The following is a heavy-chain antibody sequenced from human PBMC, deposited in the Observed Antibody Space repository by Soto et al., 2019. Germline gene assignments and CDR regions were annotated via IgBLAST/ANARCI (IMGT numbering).Heavy chain of an antibody. CDR2: IIPIFGRA. CDR1: GGTFSSYA. J-gene: IGHJ6*02. CDR3: ASPHPRQLCAPKAYYYYFGMDV. V-gene: IGHV1-69*12. D-gene: IGHD5-18*01. Sequence: QVQLVQSGAEVKKPGSSVKVSSKASGGTFSSYAISWVRQAPGQGLEWMGGIIPIFGRANYAQKFQGRVTITADESTSTAYMELSSLRSEHTAVYYCASPHPRQLCAPKAYYYYFGMDVWGQGTTVTVSS.